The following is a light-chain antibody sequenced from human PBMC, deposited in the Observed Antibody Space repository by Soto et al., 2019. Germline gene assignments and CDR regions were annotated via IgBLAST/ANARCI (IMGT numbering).Light chain of an antibody. J-gene: IGKJ3*01. CDR1: QDISND. Sequence: DIPLTQSPSSLSASVGERVTITCQASQDISNDLNWYQQKPGKAPNLLIYDASNLETAVPSRFSGGGSGTFFSFTINRLQPEDIATHYCQKHDSVPLFGPGTKVEVK. CDR2: DAS. V-gene: IGKV1-33*01. CDR3: QKHDSVPL.